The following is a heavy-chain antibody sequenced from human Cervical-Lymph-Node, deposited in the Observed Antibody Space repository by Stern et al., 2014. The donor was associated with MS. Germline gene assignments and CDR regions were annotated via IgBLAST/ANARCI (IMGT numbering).Heavy chain of an antibody. V-gene: IGHV3-21*01. CDR2: ISSSRSYI. Sequence: VQLVESGGGLVKPGGSLRLSCAASGFTFSSYSMNWVRQAPGKGLEWVSSISSSRSYISYADSVKGRFTISRDNAKNSLYLQMNSLRAEDTAVYYCARAHDYSNPTPTWGQGTLVTVSS. CDR1: GFTFSSYS. D-gene: IGHD4-11*01. J-gene: IGHJ5*02. CDR3: ARAHDYSNPTPT.